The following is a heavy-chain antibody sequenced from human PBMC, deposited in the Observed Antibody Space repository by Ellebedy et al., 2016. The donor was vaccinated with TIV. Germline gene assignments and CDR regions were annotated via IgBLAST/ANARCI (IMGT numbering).Heavy chain of an antibody. CDR2: IKQDGSEK. CDR3: ARDCPYGSGSYRSWYFDL. J-gene: IGHJ2*01. D-gene: IGHD3-10*01. V-gene: IGHV3-7*01. Sequence: GGSLRLXXAASGFTFSSYWMSWVRQAPGKGLEWVANIKQDGSEKYYVDSVKGRFTISRDNAKNSLYLQMNSLRAEDTAVYYCARDCPYGSGSYRSWYFDLWGRGTLVTVSS. CDR1: GFTFSSYW.